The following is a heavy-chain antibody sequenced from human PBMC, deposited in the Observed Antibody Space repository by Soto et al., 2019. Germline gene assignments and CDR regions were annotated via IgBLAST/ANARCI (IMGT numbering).Heavy chain of an antibody. V-gene: IGHV1-18*01. CDR3: ARDIKYYDYIWWSYRLDY. D-gene: IGHD3-16*02. J-gene: IGHJ4*02. CDR1: GYTFTSYG. Sequence: QVQLVQSGAEVKKPGASVKVSCKASGYTFTSYGISWVRQAPGQGLEWMGWISAYNGNTNYAQKLQGRVTMTTDTSTSTAYMELRSLRSDDTAVYYCARDIKYYDYIWWSYRLDYWGQGTLVTVSS. CDR2: ISAYNGNT.